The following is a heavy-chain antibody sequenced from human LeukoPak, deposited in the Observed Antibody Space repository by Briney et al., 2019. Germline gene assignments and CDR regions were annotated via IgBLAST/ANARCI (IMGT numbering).Heavy chain of an antibody. J-gene: IGHJ4*02. V-gene: IGHV1-18*01. Sequence: ASVKVSCKASGYTFTMFGISWVRQAPPQGLEWMEWISAYNGNTNYAQSLQGRLTMTTDTSTRTAYMELRSLRSDDTALYYCARGGYYYGSGTYQYHFDYWGQGTLVTVSS. CDR1: GYTFTMFG. D-gene: IGHD3-10*01. CDR3: ARGGYYYGSGTYQYHFDY. CDR2: ISAYNGNT.